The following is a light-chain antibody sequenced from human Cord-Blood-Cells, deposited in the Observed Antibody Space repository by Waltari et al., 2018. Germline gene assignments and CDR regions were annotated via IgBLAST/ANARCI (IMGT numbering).Light chain of an antibody. Sequence: QSALTQPASVSGSTGQSITISCTGTSSDGGGYHYVPWYQQHPGKAPELMIYDVSNRPSGGSKRFSGSKSGNTASLTISGLQAEDEADYYCSSYASSSTWVFGGGTKLTVL. V-gene: IGLV2-14*01. CDR1: SSDGGGYHY. CDR3: SSYASSSTWV. CDR2: DVS. J-gene: IGLJ3*02.